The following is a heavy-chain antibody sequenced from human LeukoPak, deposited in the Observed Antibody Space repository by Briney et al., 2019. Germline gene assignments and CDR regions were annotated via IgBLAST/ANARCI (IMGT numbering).Heavy chain of an antibody. CDR2: ISGSGDAT. D-gene: IGHD3-22*01. V-gene: IGHV3-23*01. CDR1: GFTFRTNV. Sequence: GGSLRLSCAASGFTFRTNVISWVRQVPGKGLEWVSGISGSGDATFYADSVKGRFTISRDNPKNKLYLQLSGLRAEDTAVYYCAKTYYYDSSGSYYFDYWGQGTLVTVSS. CDR3: AKTYYYDSSGSYYFDY. J-gene: IGHJ4*02.